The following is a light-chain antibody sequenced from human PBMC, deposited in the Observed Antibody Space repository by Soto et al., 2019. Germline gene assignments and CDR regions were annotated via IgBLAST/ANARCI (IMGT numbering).Light chain of an antibody. Sequence: DIQMTQSPSSLSASVGDRVTITCRASQSISSYLNWYQQKPGKAPKLLIYAASSLQSGVPSRFSGSGSGTDFTLTISSLQPEDSATYYCQQTYNTPPLTFGGGTKVEIK. CDR2: AAS. V-gene: IGKV1-39*01. J-gene: IGKJ4*01. CDR1: QSISSY. CDR3: QQTYNTPPLT.